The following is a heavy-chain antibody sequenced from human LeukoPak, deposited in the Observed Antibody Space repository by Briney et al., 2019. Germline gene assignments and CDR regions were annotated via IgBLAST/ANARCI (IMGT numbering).Heavy chain of an antibody. CDR1: GGSFSDHY. V-gene: IGHV4-34*01. J-gene: IGHJ1*01. CDR3: ARIAWGTWRPLEH. CDR2: INHSGST. Sequence: PSETLSLTCAVYGGSFSDHYWTWIRQPPGKGLEWIGEINHSGSTNYNPSLRSRVTISVDTPNNHFSLKLTSVTAADTAVYYCARIAWGTWRPLEHWGQGTLVTVSS. D-gene: IGHD3-16*01.